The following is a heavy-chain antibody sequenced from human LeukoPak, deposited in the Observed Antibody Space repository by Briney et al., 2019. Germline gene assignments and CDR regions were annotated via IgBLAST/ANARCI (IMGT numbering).Heavy chain of an antibody. CDR3: ARVVRDSSSWYWIYYYHIGV. CDR1: GYTFTSYG. CDR2: ISAHNGKT. D-gene: IGHD6-13*01. J-gene: IGHJ6*03. Sequence: GASVKVSCKASGYTFTSYGISWVRQAPGQGLEWMGWISAHNGKTNYAQKLQGRVTMTTDKSTSTAYMELSSLRSDDTAVYYCARVVRDSSSWYWIYYYHIGVGGKGTTVT. V-gene: IGHV1-18*01.